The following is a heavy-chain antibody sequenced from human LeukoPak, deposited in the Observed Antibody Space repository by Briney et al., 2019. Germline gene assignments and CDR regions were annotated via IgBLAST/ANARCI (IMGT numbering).Heavy chain of an antibody. D-gene: IGHD6-6*01. J-gene: IGHJ6*03. V-gene: IGHV4-4*07. CDR2: IYTSGST. CDR1: GGSISSYY. Sequence: SETLSLTCTVSGGSISSYYWSWIRQPAGKGPEWIGRIYTSGSTNYNPSLKSRVTMSVDTSKNQFSLKLSSVTAADTAVYYCARGGSYSSSFNYYYYMDVWGKGTTVTVSS. CDR3: ARGGSYSSSFNYYYYMDV.